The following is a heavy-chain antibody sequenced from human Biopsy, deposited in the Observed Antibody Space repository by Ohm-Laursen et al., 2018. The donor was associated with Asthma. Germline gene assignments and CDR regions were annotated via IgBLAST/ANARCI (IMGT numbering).Heavy chain of an antibody. D-gene: IGHD6-19*01. Sequence: SLRLSCAASGFTFSDYYMSWIRQAPGKGLEWISNINGKSNSIEYADSVKGRFSISRDNAKNSLYLQMNSLRAEGTAVYYCARDSYSSGLYDDFESWGQGTLVTVSS. CDR3: ARDSYSSGLYDDFES. V-gene: IGHV3-11*01. CDR1: GFTFSDYY. J-gene: IGHJ4*02. CDR2: INGKSNSI.